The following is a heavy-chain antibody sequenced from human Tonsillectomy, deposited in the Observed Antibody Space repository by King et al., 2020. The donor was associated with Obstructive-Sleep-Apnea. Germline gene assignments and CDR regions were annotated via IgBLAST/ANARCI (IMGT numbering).Heavy chain of an antibody. V-gene: IGHV3-7*04. CDR1: GLTSSSHW. Sequence: VQLVQFGGGLVQPGGSLRLSCAASGLTSSSHWMSWVRQAPGKGLEWVANIKQDGSNKYYVDSVKGRFTISRDNAKNSMYLQMNSLRAEDTAVYYCAKEGSGRLFDPWGQGTLVTVSS. CDR3: AKEGSGRLFDP. D-gene: IGHD3-10*01. J-gene: IGHJ5*02. CDR2: IKQDGSNK.